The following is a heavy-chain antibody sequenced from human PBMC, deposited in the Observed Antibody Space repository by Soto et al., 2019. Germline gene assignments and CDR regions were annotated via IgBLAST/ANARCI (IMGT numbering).Heavy chain of an antibody. CDR1: GFIFSSYE. CDR2: ISSGGSTI. D-gene: IGHD6-13*01. CDR3: ARAGAASGTRWFDP. J-gene: IGHJ5*02. V-gene: IGHV3-48*03. Sequence: SGGSLRLSCAASGFIFSSYEMNWVRQAPGKGLEWVSYISSGGSTIYYPDSVKGRFTISRDNAKNSLYLQMNSLRAEDTALYYCARAGAASGTRWFDPWGQGTLVTVSS.